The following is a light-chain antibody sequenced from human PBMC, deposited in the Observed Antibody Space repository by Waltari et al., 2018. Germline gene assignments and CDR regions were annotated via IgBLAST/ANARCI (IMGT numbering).Light chain of an antibody. V-gene: IGLV3-21*04. Sequence: SYVLTQVPSLSVAPGKTASITCGANNIGDKNVNWYQQRPGLAPTLVIYDDTDRPPGIPERFSASNSRNTATLTISSGEAGDEADYYCQVWDNSNDQYVFGPGTKVSVL. CDR3: QVWDNSNDQYV. J-gene: IGLJ1*01. CDR2: DDT. CDR1: NIGDKN.